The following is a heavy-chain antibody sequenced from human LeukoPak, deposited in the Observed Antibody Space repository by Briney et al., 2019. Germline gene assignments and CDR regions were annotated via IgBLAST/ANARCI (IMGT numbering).Heavy chain of an antibody. CDR1: GFTFSSYG. CDR2: IRYDGSNK. D-gene: IGHD3-10*01. J-gene: IGHJ4*02. V-gene: IGHV3-30*02. CDR3: AKDLNYYGSGSYYLDY. Sequence: GGSLRLSCXASGFTFSSYGMHWVRQAPGKGLEWVAFIRYDGSNKYYADSVKGRFTISRDNSDNTLYLQMNSLRAEDTAVYYCAKDLNYYGSGSYYLDYWGQETLVTVSS.